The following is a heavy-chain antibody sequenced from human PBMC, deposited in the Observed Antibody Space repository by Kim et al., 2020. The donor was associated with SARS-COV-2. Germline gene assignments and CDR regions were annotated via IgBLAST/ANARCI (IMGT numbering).Heavy chain of an antibody. D-gene: IGHD6-19*01. CDR2: ISSSSSYI. CDR1: GFTFSSYS. V-gene: IGHV3-21*01. CDR3: ASGGSGWGFWCY. Sequence: GGSLRLSCAASGFTFSSYSMNWVRQAPGKGLEWVSSISSSSSYIYYADSVKGRFTISRDNAKNSLYLQMNSLRAEDTAVYYCASGGSGWGFWCYWGQGTLVTVSS. J-gene: IGHJ4*02.